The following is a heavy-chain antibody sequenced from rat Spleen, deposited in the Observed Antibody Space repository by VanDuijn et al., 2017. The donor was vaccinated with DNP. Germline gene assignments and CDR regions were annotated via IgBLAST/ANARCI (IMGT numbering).Heavy chain of an antibody. CDR1: GFTFSDYN. J-gene: IGHJ3*01. CDR2: IISDGSRT. V-gene: IGHV5S10*01. D-gene: IGHD1-6*01. CDR3: TTGYYGYWFTY. Sequence: EVQLVESGGGLVQPGRSLKLSCTASGFTFSDYNMAWVRQAPKKGLEWVATIISDGSRTYYRDSVRGRFTFSRDNAEGTLYLQMDSLRSEDTATYYCTTGYYGYWFTYWGQGTLVTVSS.